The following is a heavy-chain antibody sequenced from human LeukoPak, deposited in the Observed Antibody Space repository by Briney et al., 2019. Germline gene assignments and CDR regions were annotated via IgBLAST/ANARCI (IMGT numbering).Heavy chain of an antibody. CDR2: ISGRGDST. Sequence: GGSLRLSCAASGFTISSYAMSWVRQAPGKGLEWVSVISGRGDSTSYADSVKGRFTISRDNSKNTLYLQMNSLRAEDTAVYYCAKPYSSGWHYDYWGQGTLVTVSS. V-gene: IGHV3-23*01. CDR3: AKPYSSGWHYDY. CDR1: GFTISSYA. J-gene: IGHJ4*02. D-gene: IGHD6-19*01.